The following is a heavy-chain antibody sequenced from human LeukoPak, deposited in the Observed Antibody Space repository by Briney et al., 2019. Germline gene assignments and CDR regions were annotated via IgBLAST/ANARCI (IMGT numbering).Heavy chain of an antibody. Sequence: SETLSLTCAVYGGSFSGYYWSWIRQPPGKGLEWIGEINHSGSTNYNPSLKSRVTISVDTSKNQFSLKLSSVTAADTAVYYCARHRGYSGYRLDYWGQGTLVTVSS. CDR3: ARHRGYSGYRLDY. CDR1: GGSFSGYY. D-gene: IGHD5-12*01. J-gene: IGHJ4*02. V-gene: IGHV4-34*01. CDR2: INHSGST.